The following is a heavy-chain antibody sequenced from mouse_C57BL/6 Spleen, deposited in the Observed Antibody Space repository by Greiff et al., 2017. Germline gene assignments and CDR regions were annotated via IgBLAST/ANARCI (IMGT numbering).Heavy chain of an antibody. CDR1: GYTFTPYP. V-gene: IGHV1-47*01. D-gene: IGHD1-1*01. Sequence: PLQQSGAELVKPGASVKMSCKASGYTFTPYPIEWMKQNHGKSLEWIGNFHPYNDDTKYNDKFKGKATLNVEKSSSSVYLELSRVTSDDSAGYYCARASGSSFYGYFDVWGTGTTVTVSS. CDR2: FHPYNDDT. CDR3: ARASGSSFYGYFDV. J-gene: IGHJ1*03.